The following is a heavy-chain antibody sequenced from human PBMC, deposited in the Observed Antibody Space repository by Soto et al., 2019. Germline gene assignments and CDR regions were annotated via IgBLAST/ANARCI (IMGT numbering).Heavy chain of an antibody. D-gene: IGHD3-3*02. J-gene: IGHJ3*01. CDR1: GFSFRTYG. Sequence: GGSLRLSCSVSGFSFRTYGFHWVRQPPGKGLQWVAVISPKGHSDSVEGRFTISRDNSKDTLYLQMNNLRAEDTAVYYCARDEAFANENASDLWGQGTKVTVSS. V-gene: IGHV3-33*01. CDR2: ISPK. CDR3: ARDEAFANENASDL.